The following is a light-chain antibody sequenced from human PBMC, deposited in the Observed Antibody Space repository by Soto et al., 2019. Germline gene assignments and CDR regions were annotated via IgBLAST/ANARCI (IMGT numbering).Light chain of an antibody. CDR1: QSLLHSNGYNY. J-gene: IGKJ2*01. V-gene: IGKV2-28*01. CDR3: MQAIQTPGT. Sequence: DIVMTQSPLSLPVTPGEPASISCRSSQSLLHSNGYNYLDWYLQTPGQSPQLRSYLGSNRDFGVPDRFSGSGSGTDFTLKIRRVEAEDVGVYYCMQAIQTPGTFGHATKLEIK. CDR2: LGS.